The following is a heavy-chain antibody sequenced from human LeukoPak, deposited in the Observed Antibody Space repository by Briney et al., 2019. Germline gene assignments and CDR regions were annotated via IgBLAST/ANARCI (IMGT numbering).Heavy chain of an antibody. CDR2: ISGSGGST. V-gene: IGHV3-23*01. J-gene: IGHJ4*02. Sequence: GGSLRLSCAASGFTFSSYAMSWVRQAPGKGLEWVSAISGSGGSTYYADSVEGRFTISRDNSKNTLSLQMNSLRAEDTAVYYCQGSGSYYFDYWGQGTLVTVSS. CDR3: QGSGSYYFDY. CDR1: GFTFSSYA. D-gene: IGHD3-10*01.